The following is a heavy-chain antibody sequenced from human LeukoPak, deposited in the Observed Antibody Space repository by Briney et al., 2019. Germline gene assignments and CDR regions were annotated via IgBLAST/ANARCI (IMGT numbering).Heavy chain of an antibody. CDR2: ISSSSLYK. Sequence: GGSLRLSCAPSGFTFSSFTMSWVRQAPGEGLEWVSSISSSSLYKYYADSVKGRFTISRDNAKNSLYLQMDSLRVDDTAVYYCARGPDPVVRGPRRAFDLWGQGTRVTVSS. J-gene: IGHJ3*01. CDR1: GFTFSSFT. D-gene: IGHD3-10*01. V-gene: IGHV3-21*01. CDR3: ARGPDPVVRGPRRAFDL.